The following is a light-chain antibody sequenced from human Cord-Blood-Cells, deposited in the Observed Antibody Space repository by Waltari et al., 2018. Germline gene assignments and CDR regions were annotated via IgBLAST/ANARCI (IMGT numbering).Light chain of an antibody. Sequence: QSVLTQPPSVSGAPGQRVPISCTGSSSNIGAGYDVHWYQQLPGTAPKLLIYGNSNRPSGVPDRFSGSKSGTSASLAITGLQAEDEADYYCQSYDSSLREVFGGGTKLTVL. V-gene: IGLV1-40*01. CDR1: SSNIGAGYD. CDR2: GNS. CDR3: QSYDSSLREV. J-gene: IGLJ2*01.